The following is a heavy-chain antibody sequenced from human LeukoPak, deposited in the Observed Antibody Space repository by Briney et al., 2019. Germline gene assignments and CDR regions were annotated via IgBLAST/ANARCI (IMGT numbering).Heavy chain of an antibody. Sequence: GGSLRLSCVASGFTFSSFGMHWVRQAPGKGLEWVAVIPYDGSNKYYADSVKGRFTISRDNSKNTLYLQMNSLRAEDTAVYYCAKDRSGSYFDYWGQGTLVTVSS. CDR1: GFTFSSFG. J-gene: IGHJ4*02. CDR2: IPYDGSNK. V-gene: IGHV3-30*18. CDR3: AKDRSGSYFDY. D-gene: IGHD1-26*01.